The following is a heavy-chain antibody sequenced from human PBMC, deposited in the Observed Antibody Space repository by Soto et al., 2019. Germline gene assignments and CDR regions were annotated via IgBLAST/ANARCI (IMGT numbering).Heavy chain of an antibody. CDR1: GFTFSSYS. D-gene: IGHD3-10*01. Sequence: EVQLVESGGGLVKPGGSLRLSCAASGFTFSSYSMNWVRQAPGKGLEWVSSISSSSSYIYYADSVNGRFTISRDNAKNSLYLQMNSLRAEDTAVYYCARDSLGSGSYYNLVYYYYYMDVWGKGTTVTVSS. CDR3: ARDSLGSGSYYNLVYYYYYMDV. CDR2: ISSSSSYI. V-gene: IGHV3-21*01. J-gene: IGHJ6*03.